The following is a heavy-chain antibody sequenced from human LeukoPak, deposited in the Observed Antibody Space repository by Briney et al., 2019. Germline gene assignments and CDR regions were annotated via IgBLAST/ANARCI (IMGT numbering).Heavy chain of an antibody. J-gene: IGHJ4*02. CDR1: GFTFSSYS. Sequence: GGSLRLSCAASGFTFSSYSMTWVRQAPGKGLEWVSSISSSSYIYYADSVKGRFTISRDNAKNSLYLQMNSLRAEDTAVYYCARPSSGSYLFTAFDYWGQGTLVTVSS. V-gene: IGHV3-21*01. CDR2: ISSSSYI. D-gene: IGHD1-26*01. CDR3: ARPSSGSYLFTAFDY.